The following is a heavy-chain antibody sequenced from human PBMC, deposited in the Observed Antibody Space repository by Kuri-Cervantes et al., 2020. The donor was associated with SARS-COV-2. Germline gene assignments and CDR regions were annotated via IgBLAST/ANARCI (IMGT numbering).Heavy chain of an antibody. D-gene: IGHD6-19*01. V-gene: IGHV3-48*03. J-gene: IGHJ4*02. CDR1: GFTFSSYE. Sequence: GGSLRLSCAASGFTFSSYEMNWVRQAPGKGLEWVSYTGSYDQYADSVKGRFTISRDNSTNSLYLQMNNLRAEDTAVYYCAKDRGYSSGWYPSWGQGTLVTVSS. CDR3: AKDRGYSSGWYPS. CDR2: TGSYDQ.